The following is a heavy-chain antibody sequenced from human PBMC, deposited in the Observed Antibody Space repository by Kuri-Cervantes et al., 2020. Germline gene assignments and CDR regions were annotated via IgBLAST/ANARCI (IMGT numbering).Heavy chain of an antibody. CDR3: ARAKLYGSGTNWFDP. Sequence: SVNVSCKASGGTFSSYAISWVRQAPGQGLEWMGGSIPIFGTANYEQKFQGRVTITADESTSTAYMELSSLRSEDTAVYYCARAKLYGSGTNWFDPWGQGTLVTVSS. CDR1: GGTFSSYA. V-gene: IGHV1-69*13. CDR2: SIPIFGTA. D-gene: IGHD3-10*01. J-gene: IGHJ5*02.